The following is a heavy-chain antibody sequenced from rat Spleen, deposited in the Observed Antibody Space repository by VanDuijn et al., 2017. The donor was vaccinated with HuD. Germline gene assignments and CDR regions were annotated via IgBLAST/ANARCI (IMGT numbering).Heavy chain of an antibody. J-gene: IGHJ2*01. D-gene: IGHD1-9*01. CDR2: INTGGGTA. CDR1: GFTFSNYY. CDR3: ARRHYGYTDYFDY. Sequence: EVQLVESDGGLVQPGRSLKLSCAASGFTFSNYYMAWVRQAPSKGLEWVAYINTGGGTAFYRDSVRGRFTVSRDNAKSTLYLQMDSLRSEDTATYYCARRHYGYTDYFDYWGQGVMVTVSS. V-gene: IGHV5-25*01.